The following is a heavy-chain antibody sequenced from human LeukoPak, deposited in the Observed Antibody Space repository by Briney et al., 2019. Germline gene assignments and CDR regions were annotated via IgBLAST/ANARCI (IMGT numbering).Heavy chain of an antibody. D-gene: IGHD6-13*01. CDR2: ISGSGGST. CDR3: AKDSSSWYESLVFDY. CDR1: GSTFSSYA. V-gene: IGHV3-23*01. Sequence: PGGSLRLSCAASGSTFSSYAMSWVRQAPGKGLEWVSAISGSGGSTYYADSVKGRFTISRDNSKNTLYLQMNSLRAEDTAVYYCAKDSSSWYESLVFDYWGQGTLVTVSS. J-gene: IGHJ4*02.